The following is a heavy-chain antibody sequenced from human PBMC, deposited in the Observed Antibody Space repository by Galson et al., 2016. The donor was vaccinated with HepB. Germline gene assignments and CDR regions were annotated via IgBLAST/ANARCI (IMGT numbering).Heavy chain of an antibody. J-gene: IGHJ4*02. CDR3: ARDRTSRAAVEL. D-gene: IGHD6-25*01. Sequence: LRLSCAASGFNLRNYYMTWIRQAPGKGLEWVSYISSSGSSTNYADSVKGRFTISRDNVKNSLYLQMNSLRAEDTAVYYCARDRTSRAAVELWGQGTLASVSS. V-gene: IGHV3-11*06. CDR2: ISSSGSST. CDR1: GFNLRNYY.